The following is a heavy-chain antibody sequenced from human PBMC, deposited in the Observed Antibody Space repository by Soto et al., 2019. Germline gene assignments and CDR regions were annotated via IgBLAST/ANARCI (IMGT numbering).Heavy chain of an antibody. V-gene: IGHV1-18*01. J-gene: IGHJ5*02. CDR3: ARVVGDSDYDFWSGPMAWFDP. CDR2: ISAYNGNT. D-gene: IGHD3-3*01. Sequence: ASVKVSCKASGYTFTSYGISWVRQAPGQGLEWMGWISAYNGNTNYAQKLQGRVTMTTDTSTSTAYMELRSLRSDDTAVYYFARVVGDSDYDFWSGPMAWFDPWGQGTLVTVSS. CDR1: GYTFTSYG.